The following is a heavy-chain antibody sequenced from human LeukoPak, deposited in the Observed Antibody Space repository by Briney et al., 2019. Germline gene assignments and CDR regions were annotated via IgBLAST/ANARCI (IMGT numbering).Heavy chain of an antibody. Sequence: PSETLSLTCAVYGGSFSGYYWSWIRQPPGKGLEWIGEINHSGSTNYNPSLKSRVTISVDTSKNQFSLKLSSVTAADTAVYYCARVSSSWWGDYYYMDVWGKGTTVTVSS. CDR2: INHSGST. V-gene: IGHV4-34*01. J-gene: IGHJ6*03. D-gene: IGHD6-13*01. CDR1: GGSFSGYY. CDR3: ARVSSSWWGDYYYMDV.